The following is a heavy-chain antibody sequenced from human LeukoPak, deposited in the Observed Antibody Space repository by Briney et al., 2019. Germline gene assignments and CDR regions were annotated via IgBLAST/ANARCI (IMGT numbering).Heavy chain of an antibody. CDR3: ARVYYYDRTDWFDP. D-gene: IGHD3-22*01. V-gene: IGHV3-23*01. CDR2: ISGSGGST. CDR1: EFTVTSNY. J-gene: IGHJ5*02. Sequence: GGSLRLSCAASEFTVTSNYMSWVRQAPGKGLEWVSAISGSGGSTYYADSVKGRFTISRDNSKNTLYLQMNSLRAEDTAVYYCARVYYYDRTDWFDPWGQGTLVTVSS.